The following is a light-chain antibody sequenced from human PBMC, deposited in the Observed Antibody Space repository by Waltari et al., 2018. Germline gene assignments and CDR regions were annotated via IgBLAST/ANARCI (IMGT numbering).Light chain of an antibody. V-gene: IGKV3-15*01. CDR3: QQYNNWPPYT. J-gene: IGKJ2*01. CDR2: GAP. CDR1: QSVSST. Sequence: EIVMTQSPATLSVSPGERATLSCRASQSVSSTLAWYPQKPGQAPRLLIYGAPTRATGIPARFSGSGSGTEFTLTISSLQSEDFAVYYCQQYNNWPPYTFGQGTKLEIK.